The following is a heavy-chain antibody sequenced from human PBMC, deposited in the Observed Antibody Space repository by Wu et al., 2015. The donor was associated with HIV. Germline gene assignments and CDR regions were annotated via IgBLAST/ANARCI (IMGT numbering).Heavy chain of an antibody. V-gene: IGHV1-2*02. CDR2: INPNSGDT. CDR1: EYIFSTSY. Sequence: QVQLVQSGAEVKKPGASVKVSCKASEYIFSTSYLHWVRQAPGQGLEWMGWINPNSGDTNYAQKFQGRVTMTRDTSINTAYMEVSRLRSDDTAVYYCARGNDYIWENSNWFDPWGQGTLVTVSS. CDR3: ARGNDYIWENSNWFDP. D-gene: IGHD3-16*01. J-gene: IGHJ5*02.